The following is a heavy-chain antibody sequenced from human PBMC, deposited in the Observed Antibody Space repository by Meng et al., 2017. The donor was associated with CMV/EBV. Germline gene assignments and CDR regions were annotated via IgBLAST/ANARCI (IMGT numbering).Heavy chain of an antibody. Sequence: GGSLRLSCAASGFTFSSYAMSWVRQAPGKGLEWVSAISGSGGSTYHADSVKGRFTISRDNSKNTLYLQMNSLRAEDTAVYYCARAYCSSTSCYNFDYWGQGTLVTVSS. CDR1: GFTFSSYA. J-gene: IGHJ4*02. V-gene: IGHV3-23*01. CDR3: ARAYCSSTSCYNFDY. CDR2: ISGSGGST. D-gene: IGHD2-2*02.